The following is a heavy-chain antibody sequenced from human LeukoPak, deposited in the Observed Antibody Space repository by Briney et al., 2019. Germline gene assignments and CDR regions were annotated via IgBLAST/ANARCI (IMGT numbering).Heavy chain of an antibody. Sequence: KTGGSLRLSCAASGFTFSSYWMSWVRQAPGKGLEWVSSISGSSSYIYYADSVKGRFTISRDNAKNSLFLQMNSLRAEDTAVYYCARDGRGDYCSGGSCLMFDPWGQGTLVTVSS. CDR1: GFTFSSYW. CDR3: ARDGRGDYCSGGSCLMFDP. J-gene: IGHJ5*02. D-gene: IGHD2-15*01. V-gene: IGHV3-21*01. CDR2: ISGSSSYI.